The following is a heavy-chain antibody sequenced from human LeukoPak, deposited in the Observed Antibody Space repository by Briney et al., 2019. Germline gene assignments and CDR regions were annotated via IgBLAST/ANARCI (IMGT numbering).Heavy chain of an antibody. J-gene: IGHJ4*02. Sequence: PGGSLRLSCAASGFTFSSHGMHWVRQAPGKGLEWVAVISYDGSNKYYADSVKGRFTISRDNSKNTLYLQMNSLRAEDTAVYYCAKWTSQWLETDYWGQGTLVTVSS. CDR1: GFTFSSHG. CDR3: AKWTSQWLETDY. CDR2: ISYDGSNK. V-gene: IGHV3-30*18. D-gene: IGHD6-19*01.